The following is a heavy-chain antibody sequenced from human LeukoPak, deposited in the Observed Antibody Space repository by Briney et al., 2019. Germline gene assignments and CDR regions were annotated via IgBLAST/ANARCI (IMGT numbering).Heavy chain of an antibody. D-gene: IGHD4-23*01. CDR2: INPSGGST. Sequence: ASVKVSCKASGYTFTSYGISWVRQAPGQGLEWMGIINPSGGSTSYAQKFQGRVTMTRDMSTSTVYMELSSLRSEDTAVYYCARVGGSDDPWGQGTLVTVSS. CDR3: ARVGGSDDP. J-gene: IGHJ5*02. CDR1: GYTFTSYG. V-gene: IGHV1-46*01.